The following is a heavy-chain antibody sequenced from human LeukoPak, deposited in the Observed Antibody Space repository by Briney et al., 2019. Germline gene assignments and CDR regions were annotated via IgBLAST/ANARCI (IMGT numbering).Heavy chain of an antibody. D-gene: IGHD6-19*01. J-gene: IGHJ4*02. V-gene: IGHV3-23*01. CDR2: ISGTAAST. CDR1: GFTFSNYS. CDR3: AKDRWYSSGCFLDH. Sequence: GGSLRLSCAASGFTFSNYSMGWVRHAPGKGLEWVSTISGTAASTYYADSVKGRFTISRDNSKNTLFLQVNNLRAEDTALYYCAKDRWYSSGCFLDHWGQGTLVTVSS.